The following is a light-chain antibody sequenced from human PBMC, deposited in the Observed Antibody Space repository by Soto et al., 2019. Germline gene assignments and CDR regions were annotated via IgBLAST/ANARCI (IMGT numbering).Light chain of an antibody. CDR3: QQSYIPPYT. CDR2: AAS. V-gene: IGKV1-39*01. CDR1: QSISTF. Sequence: DIQMTQSPSSLSASVGDRVTITCRASQSISTFPNWYQQKSGKAPKLLIYAASSLVDGVQSRFSGSGSVTDFTLTISSLQPEDFATYYCQQSYIPPYTFGRGTKLEIK. J-gene: IGKJ2*01.